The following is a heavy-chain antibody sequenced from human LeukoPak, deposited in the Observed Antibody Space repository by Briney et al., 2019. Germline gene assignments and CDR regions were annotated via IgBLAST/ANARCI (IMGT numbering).Heavy chain of an antibody. CDR2: IYRDGRT. Sequence: GGSLRLSCAASGFTVSNKYMTWVRQTPGKGLEWVSLIYRDGRTYYADSVKGRCTISRDNSKNTLYLQMNSLRAEDTAVYYCARDRAYYGSGSRGPLDYWGQGTLVTVSS. V-gene: IGHV3-53*05. D-gene: IGHD3-10*01. CDR3: ARDRAYYGSGSRGPLDY. J-gene: IGHJ4*02. CDR1: GFTVSNKY.